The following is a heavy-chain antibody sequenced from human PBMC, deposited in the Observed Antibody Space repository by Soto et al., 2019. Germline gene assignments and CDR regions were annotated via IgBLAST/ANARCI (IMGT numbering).Heavy chain of an antibody. CDR2: ISGSGAGT. J-gene: IGHJ6*03. Sequence: PGGSLRLSCAASGFSFSSYAMSWVRQAPGKGLEWLSAISGSGAGTYYADSVKGRFTISRDNSKNTLYLQMNSLRVEDTAVYYCAKVRGPAAMSWYMDVWGKGTTVTVSS. CDR1: GFSFSSYA. D-gene: IGHD2-2*01. CDR3: AKVRGPAAMSWYMDV. V-gene: IGHV3-23*01.